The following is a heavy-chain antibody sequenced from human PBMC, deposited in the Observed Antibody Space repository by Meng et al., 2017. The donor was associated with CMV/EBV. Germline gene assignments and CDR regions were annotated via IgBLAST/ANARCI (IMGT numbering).Heavy chain of an antibody. D-gene: IGHD1-26*01. CDR2: IYHSGST. CDR3: ARGTPGPWELLIEYYFDY. V-gene: IGHV4-38-2*02. J-gene: IGHJ4*02. CDR1: GYSISSGYY. Sequence: SETLSLTCTVSGYSISSGYYGGWIRQPPGKGLEWFGRIYHSGSTYYNPSLKSRVTISVDTSKNQFSLKLSSVTAADTAVYYCARGTPGPWELLIEYYFDYWGQGTLVTVSS.